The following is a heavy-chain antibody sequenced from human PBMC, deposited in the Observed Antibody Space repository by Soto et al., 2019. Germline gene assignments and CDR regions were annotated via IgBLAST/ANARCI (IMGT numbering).Heavy chain of an antibody. CDR3: ARNFWSGYQGNYYYFMDV. D-gene: IGHD3-3*01. CDR2: MNPNSGNT. V-gene: IGHV1-8*01. J-gene: IGHJ6*03. Sequence: AASVKVSCKTSGYTFTTYDINWVRQASGQGLEWMGWMNPNSGNTGYAQKFQGRVTMTRNTSISTAYLQLSSLRSDDTAVYYCARNFWSGYQGNYYYFMDVWGKGTTVTVSS. CDR1: GYTFTTYD.